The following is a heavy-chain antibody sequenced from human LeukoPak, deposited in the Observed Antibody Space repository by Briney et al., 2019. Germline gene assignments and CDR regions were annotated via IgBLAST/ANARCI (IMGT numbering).Heavy chain of an antibody. CDR1: GFTFSSYS. J-gene: IGHJ4*02. V-gene: IGHV3-23*01. CDR3: AKDSRYRGTADY. Sequence: GGSLRLSCAASGFTFSSYSMNWVRQAPGKGLEWVSAISGSGGSTYYADSVKGRFTISRDNSKNTLYLQMNSLRAEDTAVYYCAKDSRYRGTADYWGQGTLVTVSS. CDR2: ISGSGGST. D-gene: IGHD1-1*01.